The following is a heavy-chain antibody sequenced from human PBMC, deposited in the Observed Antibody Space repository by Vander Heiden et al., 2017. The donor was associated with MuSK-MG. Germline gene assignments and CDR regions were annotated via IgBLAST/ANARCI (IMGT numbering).Heavy chain of an antibody. J-gene: IGHJ4*02. CDR1: AFTFSNYW. CDR3: ISLGGNY. Sequence: EVQLVESGGGLVQPGGSLRLSCAASAFTFSNYWMHWVRQAPGKGLVWVSRSNTDGRNKRYADSVKGRFTISRDNAKNTLYLQMNSLRAEDTAVYYCISLGGNYWGQGTLVTVSS. D-gene: IGHD3-16*01. CDR2: SNTDGRNK. V-gene: IGHV3-74*01.